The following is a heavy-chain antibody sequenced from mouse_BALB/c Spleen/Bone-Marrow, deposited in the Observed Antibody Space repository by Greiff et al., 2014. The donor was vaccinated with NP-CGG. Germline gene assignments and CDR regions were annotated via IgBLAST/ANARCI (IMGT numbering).Heavy chain of an antibody. V-gene: IGHV1-4*01. J-gene: IGHJ4*01. CDR3: ARSGTYRATSYAMDY. Sequence: QVQLQQSGAELARPGASVKMSCKASAYTFTDYTVHWVKQRPGQGLEWIGYINPSSGYTNYNQIFKDKATLTADKSSSTAYMQLSRLTCDVSAVYYCARSGTYRATSYAMDYWGQGNSVTVSS. D-gene: IGHD3-1*01. CDR1: AYTFTDYT. CDR2: INPSSGYT.